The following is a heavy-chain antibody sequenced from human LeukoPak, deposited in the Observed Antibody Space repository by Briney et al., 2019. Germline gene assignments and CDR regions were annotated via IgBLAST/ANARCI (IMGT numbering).Heavy chain of an antibody. D-gene: IGHD3-22*01. V-gene: IGHV4-59*01. CDR1: GGSITDYY. CDR3: ARDLKLDGSSGYYAFDI. CDR2: DYYSGNS. J-gene: IGHJ3*02. Sequence: TTSETLSLTCTVSGGSITDYYWGWIRQPPGKGLEWIGYDYYSGNSNYNPSLKSRVTISVDTSKNQFSLKMSSVTAADTAVYYCARDLKLDGSSGYYAFDIWGQGTMVTVSS.